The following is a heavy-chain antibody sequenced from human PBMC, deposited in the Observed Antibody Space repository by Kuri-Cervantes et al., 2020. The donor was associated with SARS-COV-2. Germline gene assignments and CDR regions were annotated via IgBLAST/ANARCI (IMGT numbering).Heavy chain of an antibody. D-gene: IGHD2-2*03. CDR2: IIPMFGTT. Sequence: SVKVSCKASGGTLSSNTINWVRQAPGQGLEWMGGIIPMFGTTKYTKELQGRVTITADESTSTAYMELSRLRSEDTAVYYCARDLGYCSPTNCYGIHWLDAWGQGTVVTVSS. J-gene: IGHJ5*02. CDR1: GGTLSSNT. V-gene: IGHV1-69*13. CDR3: ARDLGYCSPTNCYGIHWLDA.